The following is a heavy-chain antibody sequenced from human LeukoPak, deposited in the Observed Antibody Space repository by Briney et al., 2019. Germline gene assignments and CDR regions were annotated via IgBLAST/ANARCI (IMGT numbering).Heavy chain of an antibody. Sequence: ASVKVSCKASGYTFTSYGISWVRQAPGQGLEWMGWISAYNGNTNYAQKLQGRVTMTTDTSTSTAYMELRSPRSDDTAVYYCATVTYSSGSSPFDPWGQGTLVTVSS. CDR1: GYTFTSYG. V-gene: IGHV1-18*01. D-gene: IGHD6-19*01. CDR2: ISAYNGNT. J-gene: IGHJ5*02. CDR3: ATVTYSSGSSPFDP.